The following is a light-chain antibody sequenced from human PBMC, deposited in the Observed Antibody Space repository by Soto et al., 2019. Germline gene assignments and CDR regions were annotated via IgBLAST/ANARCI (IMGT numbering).Light chain of an antibody. Sequence: QSALTQPASVSGSPGQSITISCTGTSSDVGAYNYVSWYQQHPGKAPKIIIYEVTNRPSGVSNRFSGSKSGNTASLTISGLQAEDDADYYCSSFTSRFTFNYVFGTGTKDTVL. CDR2: EVT. CDR1: SSDVGAYNY. V-gene: IGLV2-14*01. CDR3: SSFTSRFTFNYV. J-gene: IGLJ1*01.